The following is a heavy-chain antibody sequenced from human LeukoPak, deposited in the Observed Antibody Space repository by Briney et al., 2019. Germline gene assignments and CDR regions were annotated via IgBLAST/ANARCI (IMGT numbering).Heavy chain of an antibody. CDR3: AREVRSSWYSFDY. CDR2: ISNSAI. V-gene: IGHV3-48*04. D-gene: IGHD6-13*01. J-gene: IGHJ4*02. CDR1: GFTFTNYG. Sequence: GGSLRLSCATSGFTFTNYGMNWVRQAPGKGLEWVSYISNSAILYADSVKGRFTISRDNAKNSLYLQMNSLRAEDTAVYCCAREVRSSWYSFDYWGQGTLVTVSS.